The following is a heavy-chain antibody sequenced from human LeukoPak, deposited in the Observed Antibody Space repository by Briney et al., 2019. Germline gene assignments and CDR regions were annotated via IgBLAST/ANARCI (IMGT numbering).Heavy chain of an antibody. Sequence: GESLKISCKGSGYSFTSYWIGWVRQMPGKGLEWMGIIYPGDSDTRYSPSFQGQVPISADNSISTAYLQWSSLKASDTAMYYCARHGVNGDYGFDYWGQGTLVTVSS. J-gene: IGHJ4*02. CDR2: IYPGDSDT. CDR1: GYSFTSYW. D-gene: IGHD4-17*01. CDR3: ARHGVNGDYGFDY. V-gene: IGHV5-51*01.